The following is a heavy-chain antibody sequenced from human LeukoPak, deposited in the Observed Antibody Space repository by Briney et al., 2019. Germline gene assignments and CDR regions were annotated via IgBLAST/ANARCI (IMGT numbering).Heavy chain of an antibody. CDR1: GGSISSTSYY. V-gene: IGHV4-39*01. CDR2: IYYSWDT. D-gene: IGHD6-19*01. J-gene: IGHJ3*02. Sequence: SETLSLTCTVSGGSISSTSYYWGWIRQPPGKGLEWIGSIYYSWDTYYNPSLKSRVTISVDTSKNQFSLKLSSVTAADTAVYYCARGASVVAGIDNAFDIWGQGTMVTVSS. CDR3: ARGASVVAGIDNAFDI.